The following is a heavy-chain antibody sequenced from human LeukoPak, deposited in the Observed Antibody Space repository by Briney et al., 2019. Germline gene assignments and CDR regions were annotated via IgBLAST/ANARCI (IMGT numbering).Heavy chain of an antibody. J-gene: IGHJ5*02. V-gene: IGHV1-69*13. Sequence: SVKVSCKASGGTFSSYTISWVRQAPGQGLEWMGGIIPIFGTPNYAQKFQGRVTITADESTSTAYMELSSLRSEDTAVYYCARAHCSGGACPNWFDPWGQGTLVTVSS. CDR1: GGTFSSYT. D-gene: IGHD2-15*01. CDR2: IIPIFGTP. CDR3: ARAHCSGGACPNWFDP.